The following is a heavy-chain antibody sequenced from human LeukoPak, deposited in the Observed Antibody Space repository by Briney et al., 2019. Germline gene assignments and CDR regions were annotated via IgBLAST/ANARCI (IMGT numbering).Heavy chain of an antibody. D-gene: IGHD3-16*01. V-gene: IGHV3-15*05. CDR3: TTTAWGY. CDR2: IKSNTDGGTI. J-gene: IGHJ4*02. Sequence: GGSLRLSCAASGFTFPNYDMSWVRQAPGKGLEWVGRIKSNTDGGTIGYAAPVKGRFTISRDDSKNTLYLEMSSLKTEDTAVYYCTTTAWGYWGQGTLVTVSS. CDR1: GFTFPNYD.